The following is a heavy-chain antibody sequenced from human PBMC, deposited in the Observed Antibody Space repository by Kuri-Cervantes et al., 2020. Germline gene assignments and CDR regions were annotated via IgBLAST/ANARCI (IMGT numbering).Heavy chain of an antibody. CDR3: ARVTASWGSDYYYYMDV. CDR1: GGTFSSYA. J-gene: IGHJ6*03. Sequence: SVKVSCKASGGTFSSYAISWVRQAPGQGLEWMGGIIPIFGTANYAQKFQGRVTITTDESTSTAYMELSSLRSEDTAVYYCARVTASWGSDYYYYMDVWGKGTTVTVSS. D-gene: IGHD2-21*02. V-gene: IGHV1-69*05. CDR2: IIPIFGTA.